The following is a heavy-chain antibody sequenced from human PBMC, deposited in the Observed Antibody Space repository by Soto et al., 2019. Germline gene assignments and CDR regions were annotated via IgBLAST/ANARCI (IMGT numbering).Heavy chain of an antibody. CDR3: AKDDISAELDY. CDR1: GFTFSSYA. CDR2: ISYDGSNK. D-gene: IGHD3-22*01. Sequence: QVQLVESGGGVVQPGRSLRLSCAASGFTFSSYAMHWVRQAPGKGLEWVAVISYDGSNKYYADSVKGRFTISRDNSKNTLYLQMNSLRAEDTAVYYCAKDDISAELDYWGQGTLVTVSS. V-gene: IGHV3-30-3*01. J-gene: IGHJ4*02.